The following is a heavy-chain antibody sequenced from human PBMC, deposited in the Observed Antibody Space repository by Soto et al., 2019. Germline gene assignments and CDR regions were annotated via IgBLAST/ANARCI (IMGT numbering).Heavy chain of an antibody. Sequence: ASVKVSGKASGYTFTSYGISWVGQAPGQGLEWMGWISAYNGNTNYAQKLQGRVTMTTDTSTSTAYMELRSLRSDDTAVYYCARDACSSTSCYEDYWGQGTLVTSPQ. CDR3: ARDACSSTSCYEDY. J-gene: IGHJ4*02. D-gene: IGHD2-2*01. CDR2: ISAYNGNT. V-gene: IGHV1-18*01. CDR1: GYTFTSYG.